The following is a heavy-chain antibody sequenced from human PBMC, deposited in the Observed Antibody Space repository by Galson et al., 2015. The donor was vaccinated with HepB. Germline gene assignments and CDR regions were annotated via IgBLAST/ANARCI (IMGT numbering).Heavy chain of an antibody. Sequence: SVKVSCKASGFIFSSSAMQWVRQARGQRLEWIGWIVVGSGNTNYAQKFQERVTITRDMSTNTAYMELSSLRSEDTAVYYCATDSSPYYYDTSGNFGYFDLWGRGTLVTFSS. J-gene: IGHJ2*01. D-gene: IGHD3-22*01. CDR2: IVVGSGNT. CDR1: GFIFSSSA. CDR3: ATDSSPYYYDTSGNFGYFDL. V-gene: IGHV1-58*02.